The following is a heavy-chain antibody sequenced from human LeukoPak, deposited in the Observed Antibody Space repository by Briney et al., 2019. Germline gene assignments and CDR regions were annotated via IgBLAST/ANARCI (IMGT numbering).Heavy chain of an antibody. J-gene: IGHJ6*02. CDR3: ARTGYGSGHYYYYGMAV. D-gene: IGHD3-10*01. CDR2: IYSGGST. Sequence: GGSLRLSCAASGFTVSSIYMSWVRQAPGKGLEWVSVIYSGGSTYYADSVKGRFAISRDNSKNTLFLQMNSLRAEDTAVYYCARTGYGSGHYYYYGMAVWGQGTTVTVSS. V-gene: IGHV3-53*01. CDR1: GFTVSSIY.